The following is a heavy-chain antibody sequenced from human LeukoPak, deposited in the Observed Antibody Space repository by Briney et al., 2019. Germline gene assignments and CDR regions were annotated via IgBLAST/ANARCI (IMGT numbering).Heavy chain of an antibody. J-gene: IGHJ4*02. CDR2: ISGSGGST. V-gene: IGHV3-23*01. CDR1: GFTFNSYA. CDR3: AKTGSGYYYFDY. Sequence: PGGSLRLSCAASGFTFNSYAISWVRQAPGKGLEWVSGISGSGGSTDYVDSVKGRFTISRDNSKNTLYLQMNSLRAEDTAVYYCAKTGSGYYYFDYWGQGTLVTVSS. D-gene: IGHD3-22*01.